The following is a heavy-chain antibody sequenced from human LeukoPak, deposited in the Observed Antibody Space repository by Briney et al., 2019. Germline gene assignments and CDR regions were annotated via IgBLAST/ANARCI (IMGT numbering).Heavy chain of an antibody. Sequence: GGSLRLSCAVSGFTFSSYEMNWVRQAPGKGLEWVSYISSSGRIIYFADSVKGRFTISRDNAKNSLYLQMKSLRAEDTAVYYCARDQNDCSGGSCYSGGGAFDIWGQGTMVTVSS. D-gene: IGHD2-15*01. CDR1: GFTFSSYE. CDR3: ARDQNDCSGGSCYSGGGAFDI. V-gene: IGHV3-48*03. CDR2: ISSSGRII. J-gene: IGHJ3*02.